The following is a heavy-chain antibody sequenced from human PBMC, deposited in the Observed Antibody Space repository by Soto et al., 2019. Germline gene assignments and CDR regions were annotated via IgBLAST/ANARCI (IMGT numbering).Heavy chain of an antibody. D-gene: IGHD2-15*01. J-gene: IGHJ4*01. CDR2: IYHGGTT. CDR3: AKVLVMVVAATTFDY. CDR1: GYSISSGSY. Sequence: SETLSLTCTVSGYSISSGSYWGWIRQPPGKGPEWMASIYHGGTTYYNPSLRSRVTVAVEKYNKQFFLKMRSVTAEDTAVYYCAKVLVMVVAATTFDYWAHGPLVPFSS. V-gene: IGHV4-38-2*02.